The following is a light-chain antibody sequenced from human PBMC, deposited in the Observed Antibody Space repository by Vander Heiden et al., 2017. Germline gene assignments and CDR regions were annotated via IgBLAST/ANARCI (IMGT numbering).Light chain of an antibody. J-gene: IGKJ4*01. CDR3: QQYYSTPLT. V-gene: IGKV4-1*01. CDR2: WAS. CDR1: QSVLYSSNNKNY. Sequence: ALGERATINCESSQSVLYSSNNKNYLAWYQQKPGQPPKLLIYWASTRESGVPDRFSGSGSGTDFTLTISSLQAEDVAVYYCQQYYSTPLTFGGGTKVEIK.